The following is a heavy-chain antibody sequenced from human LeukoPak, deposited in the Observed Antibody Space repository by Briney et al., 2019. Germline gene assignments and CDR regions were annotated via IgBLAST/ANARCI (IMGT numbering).Heavy chain of an antibody. CDR3: AKSQHSSSPQIDY. J-gene: IGHJ4*02. D-gene: IGHD6-6*01. CDR2: ISWNSGSI. CDR1: GSTFDDYA. V-gene: IGHV3-9*01. Sequence: GGSLRLSCAASGSTFDDYAMHWVRQAPGKGLEWVSGISWNSGSIGYADSVKGRFTISRDNATNSLYLQMNSLRAEDTALYYCAKSQHSSSPQIDYWGQGTLVTVSS.